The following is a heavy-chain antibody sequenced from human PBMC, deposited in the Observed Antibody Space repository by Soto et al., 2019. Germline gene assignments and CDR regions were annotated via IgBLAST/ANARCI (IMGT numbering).Heavy chain of an antibody. J-gene: IGHJ4*02. V-gene: IGHV3-21*01. Sequence: ESGGGLVKPGGSLRLSCAASGFTFSSYSMNWVRQAPGKGLEWVSSISSSSSYIYYADSVKGRFTISRDNAKNSLYLQMNSLRAEDTAVYYCARDLYQLLPYYFDYWGQGTLVTVSS. CDR3: ARDLYQLLPYYFDY. CDR2: ISSSSSYI. CDR1: GFTFSSYS. D-gene: IGHD2-2*01.